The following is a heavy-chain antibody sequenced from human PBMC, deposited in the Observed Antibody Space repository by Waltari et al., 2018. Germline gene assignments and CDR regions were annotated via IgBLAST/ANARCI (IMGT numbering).Heavy chain of an antibody. V-gene: IGHV3-7*01. D-gene: IGHD4-17*01. CDR3: ARGVSGDSGPADY. J-gene: IGHJ4*02. CDR1: GFTFTTYW. Sequence: EVQLVESGGGLVQPGGSLRLSCAASGFTFTTYWMVWVRQAPGEGLEWVANLNQDGSAKFDVEFVRGQFTISRDNAKNSLFLQMNSLRAEDTAVYYCARGVSGDSGPADYWGQGTLVTVSS. CDR2: LNQDGSAK.